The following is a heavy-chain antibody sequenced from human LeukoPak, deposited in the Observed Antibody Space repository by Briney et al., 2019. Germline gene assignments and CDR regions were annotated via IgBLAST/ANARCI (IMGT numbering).Heavy chain of an antibody. V-gene: IGHV4-34*01. J-gene: IGHJ4*02. Sequence: SETLSLTCAVYGGSFSGYYWSWIRQPPGKGLEWIGEISHSGSTNYNPSLKSRVTISVDTSKNQFSLKLSSVTAADTAVYYCARQSPPGAAAEDDYWGQGTLVTVSS. CDR2: ISHSGST. CDR3: ARQSPPGAAAEDDY. CDR1: GGSFSGYY. D-gene: IGHD6-13*01.